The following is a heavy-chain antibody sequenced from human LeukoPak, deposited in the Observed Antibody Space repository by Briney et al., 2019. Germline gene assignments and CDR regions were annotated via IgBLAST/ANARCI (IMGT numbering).Heavy chain of an antibody. J-gene: IGHJ5*02. Sequence: GGPLRLSCAASGFTFSTYAMTWVREAPGKGLEWVSSISGSGATTYYAASVKGRFTISRDNSKSTLFLQMNSLRADDTAVYHCVKDRETYYDPGGYYCIWLDPWGLGTLVTVSS. CDR2: ISGSGATT. CDR3: VKDRETYYDPGGYYCIWLDP. CDR1: GFTFSTYA. D-gene: IGHD3-16*01. V-gene: IGHV3-23*01.